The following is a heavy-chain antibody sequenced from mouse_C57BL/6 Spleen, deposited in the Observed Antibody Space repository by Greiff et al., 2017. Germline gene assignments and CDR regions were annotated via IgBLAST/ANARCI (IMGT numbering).Heavy chain of an antibody. Sequence: VQLLESGPGLVQPSQSLSITCTVSGFSLTSYGVHWVRQSPGKGLEWLGVIWSGGSTDYNAAFMSRLSITKNNSKSQVCFKMNSLQADDTAIYCCASYGYGGFAYWGQGTLVTVSA. CDR2: IWSGGST. J-gene: IGHJ3*01. CDR1: GFSLTSYG. D-gene: IGHD2-2*01. V-gene: IGHV2-5*01. CDR3: ASYGYGGFAY.